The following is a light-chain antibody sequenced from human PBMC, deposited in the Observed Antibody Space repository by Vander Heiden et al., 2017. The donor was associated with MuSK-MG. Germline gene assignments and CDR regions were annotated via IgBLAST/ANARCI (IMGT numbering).Light chain of an antibody. Sequence: DIQMTQSPSSLSASAGDRVTITCRASQSISSYLNWYQQKPGKAPKLLIYAASSLQSGVPSRFSGSGSGTDFTLTISSLQVEDFASYYCQQSDSTLITFGQGTPLEIK. V-gene: IGKV1-39*01. CDR2: AAS. CDR3: QQSDSTLIT. J-gene: IGKJ5*01. CDR1: QSISSY.